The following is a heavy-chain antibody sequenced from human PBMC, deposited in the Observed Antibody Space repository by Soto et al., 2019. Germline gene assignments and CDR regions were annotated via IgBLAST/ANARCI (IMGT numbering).Heavy chain of an antibody. Sequence: QVQLVESGGGVVQPGRSLRLSCAASGFTFSSYGMHWVRQAPGKGLERVAVISYDGSNKYYADSVKGRFTISRDNSKNTLYLQMNSLRAEDTAVYYCAKGERGTKTPYWGQGTLVTVSS. D-gene: IGHD1-7*01. V-gene: IGHV3-30*18. CDR2: ISYDGSNK. CDR3: AKGERGTKTPY. CDR1: GFTFSSYG. J-gene: IGHJ4*02.